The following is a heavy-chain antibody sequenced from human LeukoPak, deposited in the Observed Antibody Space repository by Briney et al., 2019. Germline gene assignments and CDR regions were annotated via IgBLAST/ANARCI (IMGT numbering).Heavy chain of an antibody. J-gene: IGHJ3*02. V-gene: IGHV5-51*01. Sequence: GESLKISCKGSGYSFTTYWIAWVRQMPGKGLEWIGIIYPGDSDTRYSPSFQGQVTISADKSISTAYLQWSSLKASDTAMYYCARRGLLDYGDSDAFDIWGQGTMVTVSS. CDR3: ARRGLLDYGDSDAFDI. D-gene: IGHD4-17*01. CDR2: IYPGDSDT. CDR1: GYSFTTYW.